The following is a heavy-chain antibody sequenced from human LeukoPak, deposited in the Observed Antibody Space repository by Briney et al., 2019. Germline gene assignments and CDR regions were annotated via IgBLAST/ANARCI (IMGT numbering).Heavy chain of an antibody. CDR3: ARGGWLQFSYCYYGMDV. CDR1: GFTFSSYA. V-gene: IGHV3-30-3*01. Sequence: GGSLRLSCAASGFTFSSYAMHWVRQAPGKGLEWVAVISYDGSNKYYADSVKGRFTISRDNSKNTLYLQMNSLRAEDTAVYYCARGGWLQFSYCYYGMDVWGQGTTVTVSS. J-gene: IGHJ6*02. CDR2: ISYDGSNK. D-gene: IGHD5-24*01.